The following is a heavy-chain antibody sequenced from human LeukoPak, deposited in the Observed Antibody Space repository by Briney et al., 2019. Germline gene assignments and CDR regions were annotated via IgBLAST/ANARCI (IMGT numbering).Heavy chain of an antibody. J-gene: IGHJ4*02. CDR1: GFTFSSYA. Sequence: AGSLRLSCAASGFTFSSYAMNWVRQAPGKGLEWVGRIKSKTDGGTTDYAAPVKGRFTISRDDSKNTLYLQMNSLKTEDTAVYYCSTAYYYDSSKGYWGQGTLVTVSS. D-gene: IGHD3-22*01. CDR2: IKSKTDGGTT. CDR3: STAYYYDSSKGY. V-gene: IGHV3-15*07.